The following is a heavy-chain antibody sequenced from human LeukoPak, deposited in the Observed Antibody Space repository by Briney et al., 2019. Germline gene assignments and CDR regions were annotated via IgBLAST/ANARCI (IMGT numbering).Heavy chain of an antibody. V-gene: IGHV4-4*08. CDR2: IHNSGRT. CDR1: GGSVSSYY. D-gene: IGHD6-13*01. Sequence: PSETLSLTCSVSGGSVSSYYWSWLRQSPAKGLEWIGYIHNSGRTNRNPSLQSRVTGFVVTSKNQVSRRLSSVTAANTAVYYCAGLTRSWYGDYWGQGTLVTVS. CDR3: AGLTRSWYGDY. J-gene: IGHJ4*02.